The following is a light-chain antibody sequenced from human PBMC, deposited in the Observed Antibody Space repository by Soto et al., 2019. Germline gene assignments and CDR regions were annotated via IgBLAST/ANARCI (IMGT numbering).Light chain of an antibody. CDR2: GAS. CDR1: QSVSSSY. Sequence: EILLTHAPGTLSLSPGERATLSCRASQSVSSSYLAWYQQKPGQAPRLLIYGASSRATGIPDRFSGSGSGTDFTLTISRLEPEDFAVYYCQQYGSSPRAFGQGTKVDIK. J-gene: IGKJ1*01. CDR3: QQYGSSPRA. V-gene: IGKV3-20*01.